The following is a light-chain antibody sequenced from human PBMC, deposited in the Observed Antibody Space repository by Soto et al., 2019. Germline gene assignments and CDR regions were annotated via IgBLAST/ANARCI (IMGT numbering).Light chain of an antibody. CDR1: QGIRND. V-gene: IGKV1-6*01. CDR2: AAS. CDR3: LQDYNFRT. Sequence: AIQMTQSPSSLSASVGDRVTMTFRASQGIRNDLHWFQQKPGKAPRLLIYAASHLQNGVPSRFSGGGSGTDFSLTISSLQPEDFATYYCLQDYNFRTFGQGTKVDIK. J-gene: IGKJ1*01.